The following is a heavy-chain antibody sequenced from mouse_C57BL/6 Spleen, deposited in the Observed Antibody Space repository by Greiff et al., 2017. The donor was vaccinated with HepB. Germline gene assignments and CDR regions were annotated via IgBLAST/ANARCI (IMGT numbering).Heavy chain of an antibody. CDR3: ARRDGTTVVVDY. Sequence: VQLQQSGAELVKPGASVKLSCKASGYTFTSYWMHWVKQRPGQGLEWIGMIHPNSGSTNYNEKFKSKATLTVDKSSSTAYMQLSSLTSEDSAVYYCARRDGTTVVVDYWGQGTTLTVSS. CDR2: IHPNSGST. V-gene: IGHV1-64*01. D-gene: IGHD1-1*01. J-gene: IGHJ2*01. CDR1: GYTFTSYW.